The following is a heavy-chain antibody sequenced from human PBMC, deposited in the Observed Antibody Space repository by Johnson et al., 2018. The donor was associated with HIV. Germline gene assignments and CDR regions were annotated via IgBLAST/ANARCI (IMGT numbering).Heavy chain of an antibody. V-gene: IGHV3-13*01. CDR2: IGTAGDT. D-gene: IGHD1-7*01. J-gene: IGHJ3*02. CDR3: ARARDWNYGDI. CDR1: GFTFSSYD. Sequence: VQLVESGGGVVQPGRSLRLSCAASGFTFSSYDMHWVRQATGKGLEWVSAIGTAGDTYYPGSVKGRFTISRENAKNSLYLQMNSLRAGDTAVYYCARARDWNYGDIWGQGTMVTVSS.